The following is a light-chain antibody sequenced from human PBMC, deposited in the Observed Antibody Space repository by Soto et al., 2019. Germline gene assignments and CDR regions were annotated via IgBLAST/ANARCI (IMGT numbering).Light chain of an antibody. Sequence: DIQLTHSPSSLYASVGDRVTITCRSSQSISSYLNWYQQKPGKAPKLLIYAASSLQSGVPSRFSGSGSGTDFTLTISSLQPEDFATYYFQQSYSTPRTFGQGTNVDIK. CDR2: AAS. CDR3: QQSYSTPRT. V-gene: IGKV1-39*01. CDR1: QSISSY. J-gene: IGKJ1*01.